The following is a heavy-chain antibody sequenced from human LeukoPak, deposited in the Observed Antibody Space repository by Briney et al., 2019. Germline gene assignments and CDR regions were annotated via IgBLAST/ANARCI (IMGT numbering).Heavy chain of an antibody. V-gene: IGHV3-23*01. CDR1: GFTFSSYA. Sequence: PGGSLRLSCAASGFTFSSYAMSWVRQAPGKGLEWVSAISGSGGSTYYADSVKGRFTISRDNSKNTLYLQMNSLRAEDTAVYHCAKDPHFGVVIIPHFDYWGQGTLVTVSS. CDR2: ISGSGGST. J-gene: IGHJ4*02. CDR3: AKDPHFGVVIIPHFDY. D-gene: IGHD3-3*01.